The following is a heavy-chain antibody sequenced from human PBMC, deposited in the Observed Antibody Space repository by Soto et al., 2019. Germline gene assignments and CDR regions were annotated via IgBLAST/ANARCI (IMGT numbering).Heavy chain of an antibody. J-gene: IGHJ4*02. V-gene: IGHV1-69*06. D-gene: IGHD1-26*01. CDR2: IIPIFGTA. CDR1: GVTFSSYA. Sequence: SVKVSCKASGVTFSSYAISWVRQAPGQGLEWMGGIIPIFGTANYAQKFQGRVTITADKSTSTAYMELSSLRSEDTAVYYCARAGSSGSYFDYWGQGTLVTVSS. CDR3: ARAGSSGSYFDY.